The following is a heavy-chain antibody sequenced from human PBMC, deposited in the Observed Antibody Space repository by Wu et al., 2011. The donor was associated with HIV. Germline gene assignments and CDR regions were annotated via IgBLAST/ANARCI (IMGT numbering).Heavy chain of an antibody. D-gene: IGHD3-10*01. CDR2: FSPSGGTT. CDR1: GYTFSTYY. J-gene: IGHJ3*02. Sequence: SVKVSCKASGYTFSTYYIYWVRQAPGQGLECMGIFSPSGGTTSYAQKFQGRVVMTGDTSASTVYMELSSLRFEDTAVYYCARAVSSESKTLGDAFDIWGQGTMLTVSS. V-gene: IGHV1-46*01. CDR3: ARAVSSESKTLGDAFDI.